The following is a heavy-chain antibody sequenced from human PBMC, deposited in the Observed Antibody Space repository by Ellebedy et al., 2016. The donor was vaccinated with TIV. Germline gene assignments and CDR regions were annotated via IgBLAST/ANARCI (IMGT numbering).Heavy chain of an antibody. J-gene: IGHJ5*02. CDR3: ARDLKSQYCSSTSCYRLWFGDP. Sequence: ASVKVSCKASGYTFTGYYMHWVRQAPGQGLEWMGWINPNSGGTNYAQKFQGRVTMTRETSISTAYMELSRLRSDDTAVYYCARDLKSQYCSSTSCYRLWFGDPWGQGTLVTVSS. CDR2: INPNSGGT. V-gene: IGHV1-2*02. D-gene: IGHD2-2*01. CDR1: GYTFTGYY.